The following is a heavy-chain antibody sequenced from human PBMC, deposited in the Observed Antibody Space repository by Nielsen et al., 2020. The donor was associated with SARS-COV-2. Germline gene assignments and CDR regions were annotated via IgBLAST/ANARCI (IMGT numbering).Heavy chain of an antibody. V-gene: IGHV5-51*01. Sequence: GESLKISCKGSGYSFTSYWIGWVRQMPGKGLEWMGIIYPGDSDTRYSPSFQGQVTISADKSTSTAYLQWSSLKASDTAMYYCARLPYYYDSSGYYPLNWFDPWGQGTLVTVSS. CDR3: ARLPYYYDSSGYYPLNWFDP. J-gene: IGHJ5*02. D-gene: IGHD3-22*01. CDR2: IYPGDSDT. CDR1: GYSFTSYW.